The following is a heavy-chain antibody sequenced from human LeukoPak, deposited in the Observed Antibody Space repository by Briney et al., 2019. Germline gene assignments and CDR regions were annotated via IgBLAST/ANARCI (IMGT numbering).Heavy chain of an antibody. Sequence: PAGSLRLSCAASGLTFSSYAVSWVRQAPGKGQEWVSAISGAGDNAFYSDSVKGRFTISRDNSKNTLYLQMNSLRAEDTAVYYCAKDFRGSGYFFDYWGQGTLVTVSS. V-gene: IGHV3-23*01. CDR2: ISGAGDNA. CDR3: AKDFRGSGYFFDY. CDR1: GLTFSSYA. D-gene: IGHD2-15*01. J-gene: IGHJ4*02.